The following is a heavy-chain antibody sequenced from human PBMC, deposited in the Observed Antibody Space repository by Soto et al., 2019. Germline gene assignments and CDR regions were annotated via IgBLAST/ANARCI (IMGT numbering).Heavy chain of an antibody. J-gene: IGHJ4*02. D-gene: IGHD3-10*01. CDR1: GESFDSYT. Sequence: QVQLEQSGAVLKTPGSSVKVSCKASGESFDSYTITWVRQAPGQGLEWMGRVIPIFGLANYAQKFQGRVTITADKSTSTAYLELSSLRFNDTAVYYCTTESGSYSPQIDYYFDHWGQGTLVTVSS. CDR3: TTESGSYSPQIDYYFDH. CDR2: VIPIFGLA. V-gene: IGHV1-69*02.